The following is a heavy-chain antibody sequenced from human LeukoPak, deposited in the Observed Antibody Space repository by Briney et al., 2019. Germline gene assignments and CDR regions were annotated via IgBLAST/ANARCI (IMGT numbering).Heavy chain of an antibody. Sequence: PSETLSLTCTVSGGSISSSSYYWGWIRQPPGKGLEWIGSIYYSGSTYYNPSLKSRVTISVDTSKNQFSLKLSSVTAADTAVYYCARDPQGYYGSGSSFDYWGQGTLVTVSS. CDR3: ARDPQGYYGSGSSFDY. CDR1: GGSISSSSYY. D-gene: IGHD3-10*01. V-gene: IGHV4-39*07. J-gene: IGHJ4*02. CDR2: IYYSGST.